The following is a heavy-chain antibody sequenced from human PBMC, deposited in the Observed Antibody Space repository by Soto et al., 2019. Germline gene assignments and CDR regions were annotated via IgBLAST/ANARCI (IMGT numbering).Heavy chain of an antibody. CDR1: GGPFSGYG. D-gene: IGHD6-6*01. Sequence: PGGSLRLSCAPSGGPFSGYGMHWVRQAPGKGLEWVAVISYDGSNKYYADSVKGRFTISRDNSKNTLYLQMNSLRAEDTAVYYCAKSSYSSSSGYYYYGMDVWGQGTTVTVSS. V-gene: IGHV3-30*18. CDR3: AKSSYSSSSGYYYYGMDV. CDR2: ISYDGSNK. J-gene: IGHJ6*02.